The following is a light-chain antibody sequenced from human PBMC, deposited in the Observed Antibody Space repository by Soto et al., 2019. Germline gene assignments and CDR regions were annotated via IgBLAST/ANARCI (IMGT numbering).Light chain of an antibody. J-gene: IGLJ1*01. CDR1: SSDVGNYKY. CDR2: EVG. V-gene: IGLV2-14*01. CDR3: FSYTSSGTYV. Sequence: QSALTQPAAVSGSPGQSITISCTGTSSDVGNYKYVSWYQQHPGKAPKLMIYEVGNRPSGVSNRFSGPKSGNTASLTISGLQAEDETDYYCFSYTSSGTYVFGTGTKVTVL.